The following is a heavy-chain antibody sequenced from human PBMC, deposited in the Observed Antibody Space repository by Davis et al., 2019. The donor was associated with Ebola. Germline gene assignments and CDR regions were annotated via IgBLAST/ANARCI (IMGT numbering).Heavy chain of an antibody. CDR3: ARVAIVVVPAAIYYFDY. D-gene: IGHD2-2*01. J-gene: IGHJ4*02. Sequence: SETLSLTCTVSGGSISSDYWSWIRQPPGKGLEWIGYIYYSGSTNYNPSLKSRVTISVDTSKNQFSLKLSSVTAADTAVYYCARVAIVVVPAAIYYFDYWGQGILVTVSA. CDR2: IYYSGST. V-gene: IGHV4-59*12. CDR1: GGSISSDY.